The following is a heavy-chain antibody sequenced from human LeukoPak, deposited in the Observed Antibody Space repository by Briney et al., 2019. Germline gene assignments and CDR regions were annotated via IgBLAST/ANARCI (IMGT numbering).Heavy chain of an antibody. V-gene: IGHV3-30*18. J-gene: IGHJ4*02. CDR1: GFTFSSYG. D-gene: IGHD5-12*01. CDR3: VKDSLRGYSGSVRSDLDY. Sequence: GGSLRLSCAASGFTFSSYGMHWVRQAPGKGLEWVAVISYDGSNKYYADSVKGRFTISRDNSKNTLYLQMNSLRAEDTAVYYCVKDSLRGYSGSVRSDLDYWGQGTLVTVSS. CDR2: ISYDGSNK.